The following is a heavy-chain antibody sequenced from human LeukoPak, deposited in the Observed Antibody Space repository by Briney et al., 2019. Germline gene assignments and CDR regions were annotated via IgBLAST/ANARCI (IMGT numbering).Heavy chain of an antibody. CDR2: ISSSSSYI. CDR1: GFTFSSYI. V-gene: IGHV3-21*01. Sequence: GGSLRLSCAASGFTFSSYIMNWVRQAPGKGLEWVSSISSSSSYIYYADSVKGRFTISRDNAKNSLYLQMNSLRAEDTAVYYCARDGIVVVAYYFDYWGQGTLVTVSS. D-gene: IGHD2-21*01. CDR3: ARDGIVVVAYYFDY. J-gene: IGHJ4*02.